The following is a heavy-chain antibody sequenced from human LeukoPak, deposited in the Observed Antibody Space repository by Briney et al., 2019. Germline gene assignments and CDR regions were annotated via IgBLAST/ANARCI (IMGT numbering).Heavy chain of an antibody. D-gene: IGHD2-21*02. J-gene: IGHJ3*02. CDR2: ISSSSSSI. Sequence: GGSLRLSCAASGFTFSSYSMNWVRQAPGKGLEWVSSISSSSSSIYYADSVKGRFTISRDNAKNSLYLQMNSLRAEDTAVYYCARAVGVTAIHDAFDIWGQGTMVTVSS. CDR3: ARAVGVTAIHDAFDI. CDR1: GFTFSSYS. V-gene: IGHV3-21*01.